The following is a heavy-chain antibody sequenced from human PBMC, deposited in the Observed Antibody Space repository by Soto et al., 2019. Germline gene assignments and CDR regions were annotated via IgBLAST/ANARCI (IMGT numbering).Heavy chain of an antibody. CDR1: GFTFSNAW. CDR2: IKTKTDGGRA. J-gene: IGHJ5*02. V-gene: IGHV3-15*01. Sequence: EVQLVESGGDLVKPGGSLRLSCAASGFTFSNAWMNWVRQAPGKGLEWVGRIKTKTDGGRADYAAPVKGRFIILRDDSKTTLYLQMNSLQAEDTAVYYCTSNMMSDHWGQGTLVTVSS. CDR3: TSNMMSDH. D-gene: IGHD3-16*01.